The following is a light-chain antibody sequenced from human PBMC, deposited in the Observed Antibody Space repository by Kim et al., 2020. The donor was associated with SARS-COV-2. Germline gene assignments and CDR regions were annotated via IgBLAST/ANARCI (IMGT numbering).Light chain of an antibody. J-gene: IGLJ2*01. CDR1: RSDVGSYNL. Sequence: QSALTQPASVSGSPGQSITISCTGTRSDVGSYNLVSWYQQHPGKAPKFLIYEVTKRPSGVSNRFSGSKSGNTASLTISGLQAEDEADYYCCSYAGSSNVIFGGGTQLTVL. V-gene: IGLV2-23*02. CDR2: EVT. CDR3: CSYAGSSNVI.